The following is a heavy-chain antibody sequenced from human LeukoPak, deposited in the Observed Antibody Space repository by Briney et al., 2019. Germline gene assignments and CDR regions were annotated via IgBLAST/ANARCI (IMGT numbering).Heavy chain of an antibody. V-gene: IGHV1-2*02. J-gene: IGHJ5*02. CDR1: GYTFTGYY. D-gene: IGHD3-22*01. Sequence: ASVKVSCKASGYTFTGYYMHWVRQAPGQGLEWMGWINPNSGGTNYAQKLQGRVTMTTDTSTSTAYMELRSLRSDDTAVYYCARRLYYDSSGSDNWFDPWGQGTLVTVSS. CDR2: INPNSGGT. CDR3: ARRLYYDSSGSDNWFDP.